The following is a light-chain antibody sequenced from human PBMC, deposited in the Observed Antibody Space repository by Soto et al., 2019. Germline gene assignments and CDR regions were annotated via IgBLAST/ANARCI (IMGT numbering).Light chain of an antibody. J-gene: IGLJ2*01. CDR1: SSDVGDHYY. CDR2: EVS. V-gene: IGLV2-14*01. Sequence: QSALTQPPSASGSPGQSVTISCTGTSSDVGDHYYVSWYQQHPGKAPKLIFYEVSNRPPGLSDRFSGSKSGTTASLTISGLQAEDEADYFCSSYTTNKTLLFGGGTKVTVL. CDR3: SSYTTNKTLL.